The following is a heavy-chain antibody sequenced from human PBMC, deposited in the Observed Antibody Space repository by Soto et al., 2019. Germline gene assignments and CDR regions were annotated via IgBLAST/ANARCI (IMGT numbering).Heavy chain of an antibody. CDR2: IDPSDSYT. Sequence: PWASLKSSYKGPGYSCISYRLTRVRQIHGKGLQWMGNIDPSDSYTKYSPSFQGHVTISVDKSISTAYLQWSSLKASDTAIYYSARISAAGVLNWFDPWGQGTLVTVPS. J-gene: IGHJ5*02. CDR3: ARISAAGVLNWFDP. CDR1: GYSCISYR. V-gene: IGHV5-10-1*01. D-gene: IGHD6-13*01.